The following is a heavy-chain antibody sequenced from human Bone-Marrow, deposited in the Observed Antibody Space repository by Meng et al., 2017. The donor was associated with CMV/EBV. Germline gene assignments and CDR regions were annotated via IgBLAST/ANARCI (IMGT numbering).Heavy chain of an antibody. V-gene: IGHV4-39*07. Sequence: QLQLQESGPGLVKPSAXLSLTCTVSGGSISSSSYYWGWIRQPPGKGLEWIGSIYYSGSTYYNPSLKSRVTISVDTSKNQFSLKLSSVTAADTAVYYCARVTIFGVVGSDYWGQGTLVTVSS. CDR1: GGSISSSSYY. D-gene: IGHD3-3*01. J-gene: IGHJ4*02. CDR3: ARVTIFGVVGSDY. CDR2: IYYSGST.